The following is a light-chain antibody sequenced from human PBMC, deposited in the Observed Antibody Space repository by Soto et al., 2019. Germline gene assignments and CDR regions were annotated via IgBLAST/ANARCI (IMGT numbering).Light chain of an antibody. CDR2: VNS. J-gene: IGLJ1*01. CDR3: QSYDSSLSGYV. Sequence: QSVLTQPPSVSGAPGQRVTISCTGSSSNIGAGYDVHGYQQFPGTAPKLLIYVNSNRPSGVPDRFSGSKSGTSASLAITGLQAEDEADYYCQSYDSSLSGYVFGTGTKLTVL. CDR1: SSNIGAGYD. V-gene: IGLV1-40*01.